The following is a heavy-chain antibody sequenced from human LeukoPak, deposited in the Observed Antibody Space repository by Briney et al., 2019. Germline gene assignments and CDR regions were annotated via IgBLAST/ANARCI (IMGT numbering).Heavy chain of an antibody. D-gene: IGHD6-13*01. Sequence: KPSETLSLTCTVSGGSISTYYWSWIRQPPGKGLEWIGYIYYSGSTNYNPSLKSRVTISVDTSKNQFSLKLSSVTAADTALYYYARSRGYFDYWGQGTLVTVSS. J-gene: IGHJ4*02. CDR3: ARSRGYFDY. V-gene: IGHV4-59*01. CDR1: GGSISTYY. CDR2: IYYSGST.